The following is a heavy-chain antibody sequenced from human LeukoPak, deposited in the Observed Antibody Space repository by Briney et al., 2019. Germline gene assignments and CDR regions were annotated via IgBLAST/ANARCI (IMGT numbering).Heavy chain of an antibody. CDR3: ARDFGGYSGYEDRGYYYDSRTPFDY. Sequence: GASVKVSCKASGYTFTSYGISWVRQAPGQGLEWMGWISAYNGNTNYAQKLQGRVTMTTDTSTSTAYMELRSLRSDDTAVYYCARDFGGYSGYEDRGYYYDSRTPFDYWGQGTLVTVSS. V-gene: IGHV1-18*01. D-gene: IGHD5-12*01. CDR1: GYTFTSYG. CDR2: ISAYNGNT. J-gene: IGHJ4*02.